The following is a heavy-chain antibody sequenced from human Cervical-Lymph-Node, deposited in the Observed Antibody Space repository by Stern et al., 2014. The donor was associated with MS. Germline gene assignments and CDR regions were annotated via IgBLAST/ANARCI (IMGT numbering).Heavy chain of an antibody. D-gene: IGHD1-1*01. Sequence: QLVESGGGVIPPGGSLRLSCTASGFTVSRDYMTWVRQAPGKGLEWVSLIANVGSHFYTDSVKGRFTISRDDSKNTVYLHMTSLRAEDTAMYYCARDTSSPERSDWWGQGTLVTVSS. V-gene: IGHV3-53*01. J-gene: IGHJ4*02. CDR3: ARDTSSPERSDW. CDR2: IANVGSH. CDR1: GFTVSRDY.